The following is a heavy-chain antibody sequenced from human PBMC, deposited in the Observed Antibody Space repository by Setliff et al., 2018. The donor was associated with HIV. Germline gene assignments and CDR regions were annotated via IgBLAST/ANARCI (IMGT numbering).Heavy chain of an antibody. CDR3: ARDDTNFFDY. CDR1: GGSISSGGLY. CDR2: ISSGGGT. Sequence: PSETLSLTCTVSGGSISSGGLYWNWIRQYPGKGLEWIGYISSGGGTYYNPSLKSRVSISVDTSKNRFSLDLRSVTAADTAIYYCARDDTNFFDYWGQGALVTVSS. V-gene: IGHV4-31*03. J-gene: IGHJ4*02.